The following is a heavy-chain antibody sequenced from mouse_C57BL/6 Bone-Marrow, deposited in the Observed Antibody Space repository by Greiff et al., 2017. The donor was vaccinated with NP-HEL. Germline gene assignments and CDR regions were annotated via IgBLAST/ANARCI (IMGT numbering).Heavy chain of an antibody. CDR2: IYPGDGDT. Sequence: VKLMESGPELVKPGASVKISCKASGYVFSSSWMNWVKQRPGKGLEWIGRIYPGDGDTNYNGKFKGKATLTADKSSSTAYMQLSSLTSEDSAVYFCADGDWAFDYWGQGTTLTVSS. CDR3: ADGDWAFDY. D-gene: IGHD4-1*01. J-gene: IGHJ2*01. V-gene: IGHV1-82*01. CDR1: GYVFSSSW.